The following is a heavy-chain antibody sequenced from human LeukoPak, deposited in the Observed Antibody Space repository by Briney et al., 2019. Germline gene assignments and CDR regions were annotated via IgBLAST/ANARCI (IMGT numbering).Heavy chain of an antibody. J-gene: IGHJ4*02. Sequence: QAGGSLRLSCAASGFTFSSYAMSWVRQAPGEGLEWVSAISGSGGSTYYADSVKGRSTISRDNSKNTLYLQMNSLRAEDTAVYYCAKGRNWNYFDYWGQGTLVTVSS. D-gene: IGHD1-1*01. CDR1: GFTFSSYA. CDR2: ISGSGGST. V-gene: IGHV3-23*01. CDR3: AKGRNWNYFDY.